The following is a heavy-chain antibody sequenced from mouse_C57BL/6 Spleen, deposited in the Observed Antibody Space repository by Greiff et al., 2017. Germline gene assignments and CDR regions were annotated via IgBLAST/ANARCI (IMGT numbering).Heavy chain of an antibody. V-gene: IGHV1-76*01. Sequence: VQRVESGAELVRPGASVKLSCKASGYTFTDYYINWVKQRPGQGLEWIARIYPGSGNTYYNEKFKGKATLTAEKSSSTAYMQLSSLTSEDSAVYFCARSYYYGSRSLLDYWGQGTTLTVSS. J-gene: IGHJ2*01. CDR1: GYTFTDYY. CDR3: ARSYYYGSRSLLDY. D-gene: IGHD1-1*01. CDR2: IYPGSGNT.